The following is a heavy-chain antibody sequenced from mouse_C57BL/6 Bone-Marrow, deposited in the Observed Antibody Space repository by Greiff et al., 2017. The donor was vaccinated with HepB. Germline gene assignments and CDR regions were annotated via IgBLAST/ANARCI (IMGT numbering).Heavy chain of an antibody. CDR2: ISNGGGST. Sequence: EVKVEESGGGLVQPGGSLKLSCAASGFTFSDYYMYWVRQTPEKRLEWVAYISNGGGSTYYPDTVKGRFTISRDNAKNTLYLQMSRLKSEDTAMYYCARQGIDLYGSSYWYFDVWGTGTTVTVSS. J-gene: IGHJ1*03. D-gene: IGHD1-1*01. V-gene: IGHV5-12*01. CDR3: ARQGIDLYGSSYWYFDV. CDR1: GFTFSDYY.